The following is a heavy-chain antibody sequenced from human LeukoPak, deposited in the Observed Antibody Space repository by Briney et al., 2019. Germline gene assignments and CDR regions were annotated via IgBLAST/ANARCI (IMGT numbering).Heavy chain of an antibody. D-gene: IGHD6-13*01. CDR1: GLTFSSFV. CDR3: AKRDSGTSARVLSTNWYLGY. J-gene: IGHJ4*02. CDR2: ISGTGGAT. Sequence: GGSLRLSCAASGLTFSSFVMSWVSQAPGEGLEWVSAISGTGGATYNADSVKGRFTISRDNSKNTLYLQMSSLRAEDTAVYYCAKRDSGTSARVLSTNWYLGYWGQGTLVTVSS. V-gene: IGHV3-23*01.